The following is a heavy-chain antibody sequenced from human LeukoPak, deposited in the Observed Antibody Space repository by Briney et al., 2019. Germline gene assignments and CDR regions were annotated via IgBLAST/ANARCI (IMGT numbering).Heavy chain of an antibody. CDR2: IYHTGDT. CDR3: AKVGGNSNS. J-gene: IGHJ5*02. V-gene: IGHV4-31*03. Sequence: SETLSLTCSVPRTSVSDYIFYWNWIRQQPGKGLEWIGYIYHTGDTFYNPSLKSRVTISLDTSQNQFSLKMTSVTGADTAMYFSAKVGGNSNSWGQGTLVTVSS. CDR1: RTSVSDYIFY. D-gene: IGHD4-23*01.